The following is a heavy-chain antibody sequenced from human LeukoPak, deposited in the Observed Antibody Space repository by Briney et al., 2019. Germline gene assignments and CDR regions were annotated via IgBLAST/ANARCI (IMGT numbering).Heavy chain of an antibody. Sequence: QPGGSLRLSCAASGLTFSSYEMNWVRQAPGKGLEWVSYISSTGSTVSYADSVKGRFTISRDNAKNSLYLQMNSLRAEDTAVYYCARVYPITVAGTVSDYWGQGTLVTVSS. CDR1: GLTFSSYE. CDR2: ISSTGSTV. V-gene: IGHV3-48*03. J-gene: IGHJ4*02. CDR3: ARVYPITVAGTVSDY. D-gene: IGHD6-19*01.